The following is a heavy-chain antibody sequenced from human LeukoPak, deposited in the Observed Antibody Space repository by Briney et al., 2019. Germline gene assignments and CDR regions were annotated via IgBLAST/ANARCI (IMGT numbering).Heavy chain of an antibody. CDR2: INPNSGGT. CDR1: GYTFTGYY. CDR3: ARDRSSPYGSATFDY. V-gene: IGHV1-2*02. D-gene: IGHD3-10*01. Sequence: ASVKVSCKASGYTFTGYYMHWVRQAPGQGLEWMGWINPNSGGTNYAQKFQGRVTMTRDTSISTAYMELSRLRSDDTAVYYCARDRSSPYGSATFDYWGQGTLVTVSS. J-gene: IGHJ4*02.